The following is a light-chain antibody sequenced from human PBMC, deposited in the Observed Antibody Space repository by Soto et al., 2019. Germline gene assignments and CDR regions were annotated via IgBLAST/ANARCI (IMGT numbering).Light chain of an antibody. CDR3: QQYRSSLFT. V-gene: IGKV3-20*01. J-gene: IGKJ3*01. Sequence: EIVLTQSPGTLSLSPGERATLSCRASQSVSSSYLAWYQQKPGQAHRLLIYGASSRATGIPDRFSGSGSGTDFTLTISRLEPEDFAVYYCQQYRSSLFTFRPGTKVDIK. CDR1: QSVSSSY. CDR2: GAS.